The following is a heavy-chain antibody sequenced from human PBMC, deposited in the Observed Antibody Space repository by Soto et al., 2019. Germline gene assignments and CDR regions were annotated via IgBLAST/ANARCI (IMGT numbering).Heavy chain of an antibody. V-gene: IGHV3-7*01. J-gene: IGHJ5*02. D-gene: IGHD3-16*01. CDR1: GESMRSYW. Sequence: QPGXSLGLACAASGESMRSYWMTWARQAPGKGLEWVANIKPDGSATYYVDSVEGRFTISRDNAKNSLLLEMSSLRAGDTAVYFCARYSFGLGPWFDPRGQGTLVTVSS. CDR2: IKPDGSAT. CDR3: ARYSFGLGPWFDP.